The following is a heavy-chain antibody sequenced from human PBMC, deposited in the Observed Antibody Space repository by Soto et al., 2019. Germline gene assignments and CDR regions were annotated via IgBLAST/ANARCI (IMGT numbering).Heavy chain of an antibody. CDR3: IEYYYGSGSYYQKKPYVY. V-gene: IGHV3-23*01. CDR2: ISTGGGTT. J-gene: IGHJ4*02. Sequence: GGSLRLSCAASGFTFSSYAMSWVRQAPAKGLEWVSVISTGGGTTNYADSVKGRFSISRDNSRNTVFLQLNSLRAEDTAVYYCIEYYYGSGSYYQKKPYVYWGQGTLVTVSS. CDR1: GFTFSSYA. D-gene: IGHD3-10*01.